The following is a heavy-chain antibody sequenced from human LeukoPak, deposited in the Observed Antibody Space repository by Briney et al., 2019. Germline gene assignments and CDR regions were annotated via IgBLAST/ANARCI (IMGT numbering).Heavy chain of an antibody. J-gene: IGHJ6*02. CDR3: ARDSAYSSSWYYYYYGMDV. Sequence: PGGSLRLSCAASGFTSSSYWMSWVRQAPGRGLEWVANIKQDGSEKYYVGSVKGRFTISRDNAKNSLYLQMNSLRAEDTAVYYCARDSAYSSSWYYYYYGMDVWGQGTTVTVSS. CDR2: IKQDGSEK. CDR1: GFTSSSYW. D-gene: IGHD6-13*01. V-gene: IGHV3-7*01.